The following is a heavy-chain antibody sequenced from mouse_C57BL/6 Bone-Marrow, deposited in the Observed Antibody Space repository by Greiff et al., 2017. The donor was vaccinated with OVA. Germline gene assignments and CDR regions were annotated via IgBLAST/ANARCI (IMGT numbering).Heavy chain of an antibody. CDR1: GYTFTSYG. Sequence: VQLQQSGAELVRPGASVKLSCKASGYTFTSYGIRWVQQRPGQGLEWIGEIYPRSGNTYYNEKFKGKATLTADKSSSTAYMELRSLTSEDSAVYFCARYWLGFAYWGQGTLVTVSA. CDR2: IYPRSGNT. CDR3: ARYWLGFAY. J-gene: IGHJ3*01. V-gene: IGHV1-81*01. D-gene: IGHD2-2*01.